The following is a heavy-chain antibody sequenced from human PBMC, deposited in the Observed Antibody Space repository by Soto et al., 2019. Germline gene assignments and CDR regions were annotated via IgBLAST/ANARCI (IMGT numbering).Heavy chain of an antibody. CDR3: ASGYCSGGSCYSSPGNY. J-gene: IGHJ4*02. V-gene: IGHV3-72*01. CDR2: IRNKANSYTT. Sequence: EVQLVESGGGLVQPGGSLRLSCAASGFTFSDHYMDWVRQALGKGLEWVGRIRNKANSYTTYYAASVKGRFTISRDDSKNSLYLQMNSLKTEDTALYYCASGYCSGGSCYSSPGNYWGQGTLVTVSS. CDR1: GFTFSDHY. D-gene: IGHD2-15*01.